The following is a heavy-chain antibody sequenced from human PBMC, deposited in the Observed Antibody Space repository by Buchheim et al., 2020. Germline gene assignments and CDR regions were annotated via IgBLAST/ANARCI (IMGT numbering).Heavy chain of an antibody. CDR1: GGSFSGYY. Sequence: VQLQQWGAGLLKPSETLSLTCAVYGGSFSGYYWSWIRQPPGKGLEWIGEINHSGSTNYNPSLKSRVTISVDTSKNQFSLKLSSVTAADTAVYYCARVVGSGWKSFDYWGQGTL. D-gene: IGHD6-19*01. CDR3: ARVVGSGWKSFDY. V-gene: IGHV4-34*01. J-gene: IGHJ4*02. CDR2: INHSGST.